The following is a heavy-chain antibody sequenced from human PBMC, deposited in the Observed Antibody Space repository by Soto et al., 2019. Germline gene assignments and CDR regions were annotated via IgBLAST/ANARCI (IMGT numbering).Heavy chain of an antibody. J-gene: IGHJ4*02. V-gene: IGHV3-30-3*01. CDR3: ARGPPTRYSSSWSGSADIGYY. CDR1: GFTFSSYA. D-gene: IGHD6-13*01. CDR2: ISYDGSNK. Sequence: QVQLVESGGGVVQPGRSLRLSCAASGFTFSSYAMHWVRQAPGKGLEWVAVISYDGSNKYYADSVKGRFTISRDNSKNPLYLQMNSLRAEDTAVYYCARGPPTRYSSSWSGSADIGYYWGQGTLVTVSS.